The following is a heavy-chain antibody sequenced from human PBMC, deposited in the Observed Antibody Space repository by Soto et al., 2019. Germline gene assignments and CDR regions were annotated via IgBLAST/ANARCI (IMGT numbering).Heavy chain of an antibody. CDR1: GYTFTSYG. V-gene: IGHV1-18*01. Sequence: QVQLVQSGAEVKKPGASVKVSCKASGYTFTSYGISWVRQAPGQGLEWMGWISPYNGNTRYAQKLQGRVNMTTDTSTRTAYMELRRLRSDETAVYYCARSGDIVVVAAASDGLDVWGQGTTVTVSS. CDR3: ARSGDIVVVAAASDGLDV. J-gene: IGHJ6*02. CDR2: ISPYNGNT. D-gene: IGHD2-2*01.